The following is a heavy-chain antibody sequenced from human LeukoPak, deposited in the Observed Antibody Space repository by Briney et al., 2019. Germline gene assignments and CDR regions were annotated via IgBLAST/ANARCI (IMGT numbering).Heavy chain of an antibody. V-gene: IGHV3-30*18. Sequence: PGRSLRLSCAASGFTFSSYGMHWVRQAPGKGLEWVAVISYDGSNKYYADSVKGRFTISRDNSKNTLYLQTNSLRAEDTAVYYCAKGSQGAFDIWGQGTMVTVSS. CDR3: AKGSQGAFDI. CDR1: GFTFSSYG. J-gene: IGHJ3*02. CDR2: ISYDGSNK.